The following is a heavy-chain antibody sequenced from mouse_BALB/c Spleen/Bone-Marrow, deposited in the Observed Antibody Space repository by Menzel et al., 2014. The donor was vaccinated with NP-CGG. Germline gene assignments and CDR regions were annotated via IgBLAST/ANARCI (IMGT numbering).Heavy chain of an antibody. Sequence: VQLQQSGPGLVKPGASVKMSCKASGYTFTAYVMHWVKQKPGQGLEWIGYINPYSDGTNYIEKFKGKATLTSDIPSSTAYMELSSLTSEDSAVYYCAREGWLLRFDYWGQGTTLTVSS. CDR1: GYTFTAYV. V-gene: IGHV1-14*01. D-gene: IGHD2-3*01. J-gene: IGHJ2*01. CDR3: AREGWLLRFDY. CDR2: INPYSDGT.